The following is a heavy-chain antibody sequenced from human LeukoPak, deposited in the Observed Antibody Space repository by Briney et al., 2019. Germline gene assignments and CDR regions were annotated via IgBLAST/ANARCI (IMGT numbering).Heavy chain of an antibody. D-gene: IGHD1-26*01. J-gene: IGHJ4*02. Sequence: GGSLRLSCAASGFTFSSYAMSWVRQAPGKGLEWVSAISSSGGSTYYADSVKGRFTISRDNSKNTLYLQMNSLRAEDTAVYYCAKARSMGATPYYFDYWGQGTLVTVSS. V-gene: IGHV3-23*01. CDR3: AKARSMGATPYYFDY. CDR2: ISSSGGST. CDR1: GFTFSSYA.